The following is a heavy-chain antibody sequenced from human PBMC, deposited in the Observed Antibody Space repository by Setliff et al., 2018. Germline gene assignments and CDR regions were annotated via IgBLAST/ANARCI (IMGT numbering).Heavy chain of an antibody. Sequence: SETLSLTCTVSGGSISSHYWSWIRQPPGKGLEWIGYIYYSGSTNYNPSLKSRVTISVDTSKNQFSLKLSSVTAADTAVYYCARSRTIAVKGGVFAVWGRGTLVTVSS. J-gene: IGHJ2*01. CDR3: ARSRTIAVKGGVFAV. CDR1: GGSISSHY. CDR2: IYYSGST. V-gene: IGHV4-59*11. D-gene: IGHD6-19*01.